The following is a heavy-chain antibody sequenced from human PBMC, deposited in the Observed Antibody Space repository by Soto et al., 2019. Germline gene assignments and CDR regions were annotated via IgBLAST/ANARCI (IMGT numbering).Heavy chain of an antibody. D-gene: IGHD5-12*01. CDR2: IYYSGST. V-gene: IGHV4-59*12. CDR1: GGSISSYY. Sequence: SETLSLTCTVSGGSISSYYWSCIRQPPGKGLEWIGYIYYSGSTSFNPSLESRVAMSVDTSKNHFSLNLSSVTAADMAVYYCAREGSYSAYNFAHGIQLWSFDFWGQGALVTVSS. J-gene: IGHJ4*02. CDR3: AREGSYSAYNFAHGIQLWSFDF.